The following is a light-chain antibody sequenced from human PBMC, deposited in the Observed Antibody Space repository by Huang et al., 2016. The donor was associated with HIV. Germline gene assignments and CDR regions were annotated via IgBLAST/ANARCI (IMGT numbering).Light chain of an antibody. J-gene: IGKJ2*01. CDR2: DAS. Sequence: EIVMTQSPVTLSVSLGERASLSCRASQSVNTDLAWYQQKPGQPPRLLIYDASARTTDVPTRFSGSACGTEFTLTISSLQSEDFVVYSCQQYNNWPGTFGQGTKVEIK. V-gene: IGKV3-15*01. CDR3: QQYNNWPGT. CDR1: QSVNTD.